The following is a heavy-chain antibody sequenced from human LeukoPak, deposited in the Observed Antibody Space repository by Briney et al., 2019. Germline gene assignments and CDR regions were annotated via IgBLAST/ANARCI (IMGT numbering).Heavy chain of an antibody. V-gene: IGHV3-48*03. CDR2: ISSSGSTI. CDR1: GFTFSSYE. D-gene: IGHD3-10*01. J-gene: IGHJ4*02. CDR3: AKEVGVGGYDY. Sequence: GGSLRLSCAASGFTFSSYEMNWVRQAPGKGLEWVSYISSSGSTIYYADSVKGRFTISRDNAKNSLYLQMNSLRAEDTAVYYCAKEVGVGGYDYWGQGALVTVSS.